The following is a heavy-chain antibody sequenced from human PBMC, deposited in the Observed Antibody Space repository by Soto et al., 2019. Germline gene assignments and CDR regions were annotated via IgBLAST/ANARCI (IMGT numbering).Heavy chain of an antibody. CDR2: IYHTGST. V-gene: IGHV4-31*03. CDR3: ARATGTLRSRNCDY. Sequence: SETLSLTCSVSGGSISTVGHYWTWIRQPPGKGLEWIGSIYHTGSTYYSKSLRSRLTMSVDTSKSQFSLRLSSVTAADTAVYYCARATGTLRSRNCDYWGQGSLVTSPQ. J-gene: IGHJ4*02. CDR1: GGSISTVGHY. D-gene: IGHD1-1*01.